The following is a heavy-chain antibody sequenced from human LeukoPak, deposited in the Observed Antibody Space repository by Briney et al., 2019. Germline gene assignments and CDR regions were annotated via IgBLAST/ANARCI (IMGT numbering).Heavy chain of an antibody. J-gene: IGHJ2*01. D-gene: IGHD3-3*01. CDR2: IYHSGST. V-gene: IGHV4-30-2*01. CDR3: ARGVDYDFWSGYLHWYFDL. Sequence: SETLSLTCAVSGGSISSGGYSWSWIRQPPGKGLEWIGYIYHSGSTYYSPSLKSRVTISVDRSKNQFSLKLSSVTAADTAVYYCARGVDYDFWSGYLHWYFDLWGRGTLVTVSS. CDR1: GGSISSGGYS.